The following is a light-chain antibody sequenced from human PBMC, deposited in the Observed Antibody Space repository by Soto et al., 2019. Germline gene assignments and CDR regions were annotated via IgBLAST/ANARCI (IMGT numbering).Light chain of an antibody. Sequence: QSVLTQPPSVSGAPGQGVTISCNGSTSNIGSGYDVHWYQQVPGLAPKLLIYANINRPSGVPDRFSGSKSGTSASLAITGLQAEDEADYYCQSYDNSLSGWVFGGGTKVTVL. V-gene: IGLV1-40*01. CDR3: QSYDNSLSGWV. CDR1: TSNIGSGYD. J-gene: IGLJ2*01. CDR2: ANI.